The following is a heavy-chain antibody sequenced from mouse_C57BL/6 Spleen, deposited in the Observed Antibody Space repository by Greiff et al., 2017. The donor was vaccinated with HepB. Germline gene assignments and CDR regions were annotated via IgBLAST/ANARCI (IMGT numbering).Heavy chain of an antibody. CDR1: GFNIKDDY. Sequence: EVQLQQSGAELVRPGASVKLSCTASGFNIKDDYMHWVKQRPEQGLEWIGWIDPENGDTEYASKFQGKATITADTSSNTAYLQLSSLTSEDTAVYYGTTPGGSYEIGWFAYWGQGTLVTVSA. V-gene: IGHV14-4*01. J-gene: IGHJ3*01. D-gene: IGHD1-1*02. CDR2: IDPENGDT. CDR3: TTPGGSYEIGWFAY.